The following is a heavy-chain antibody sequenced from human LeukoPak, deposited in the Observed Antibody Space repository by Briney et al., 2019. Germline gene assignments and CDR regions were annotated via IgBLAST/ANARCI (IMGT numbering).Heavy chain of an antibody. V-gene: IGHV4-59*01. CDR3: ARWVARPFDSFDY. D-gene: IGHD6-6*01. CDR2: IYYSGST. J-gene: IGHJ4*02. CDR1: GGSISSYY. Sequence: SETLSLTCTVSGGSISSYYWSWLRQPPGKGLEGIGYIYYSGSTNYNPSLKSRVTISVDTSKNQFSLKLSSVTAADTAVYYCARWVARPFDSFDYWGQGTLVTVSS.